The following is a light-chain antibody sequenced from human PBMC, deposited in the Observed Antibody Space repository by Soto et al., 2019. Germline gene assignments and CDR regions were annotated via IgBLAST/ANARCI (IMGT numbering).Light chain of an antibody. Sequence: DIQMTQSPSSLSASIGDGVTITCRASQSINSYLNWYQQKPGKAPKLLISAASNLQSGVPSSFSGSGSGTEFTLTISSLQPEDFANYYCQQSFSTLLITFGQGTRLEIK. CDR3: QQSFSTLLIT. V-gene: IGKV1-39*01. CDR1: QSINSY. CDR2: AAS. J-gene: IGKJ5*01.